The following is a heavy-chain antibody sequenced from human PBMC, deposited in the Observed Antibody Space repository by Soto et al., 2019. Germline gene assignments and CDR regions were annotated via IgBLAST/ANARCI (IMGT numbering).Heavy chain of an antibody. CDR3: ARVIEELVTTGLPYYYYMDV. V-gene: IGHV3-21*01. CDR1: GFTFSSYS. CDR2: ISSSSSYI. J-gene: IGHJ6*03. Sequence: GESLKISCAASGFTFSSYSMNWVRQAPGKGLEWVSSISSSSSYIYYADSVKGRFTISRDNAKNSLYLQMNSVRAEDTAVYYCARVIEELVTTGLPYYYYMDVWGKGTTVTVSS. D-gene: IGHD3-22*01.